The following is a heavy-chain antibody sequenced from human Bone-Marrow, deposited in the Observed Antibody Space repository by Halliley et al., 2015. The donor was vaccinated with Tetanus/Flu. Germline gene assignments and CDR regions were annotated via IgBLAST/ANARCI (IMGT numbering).Heavy chain of an antibody. CDR3: ARELGRRDYYDSTDSPLRPLDY. CDR2: TT. V-gene: IGHV3-72*01. D-gene: IGHD3-22*01. Sequence: TTQYAASVKGRFTISRDDSKNSLYLQMNSLKTEDPAVYYCARELGRRDYYDSTDSPLRPLDYWGQGTLVTVSS. J-gene: IGHJ4*02.